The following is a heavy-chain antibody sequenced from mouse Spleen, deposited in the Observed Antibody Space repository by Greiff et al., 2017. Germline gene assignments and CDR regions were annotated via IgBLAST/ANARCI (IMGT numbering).Heavy chain of an antibody. Sequence: VQLQQPGAELVKPGASVKLSCKASGYTFTSYWMHWVKQRPGQGLEWIGEIDPSDSYTNYNQKFKGKATLTVDKSSSTAYMQLSSLTSEDSAVYYCVLTGTMDYWGQGTSVTVSS. V-gene: IGHV1-69*02. J-gene: IGHJ4*01. CDR1: GYTFTSYW. D-gene: IGHD4-1*01. CDR3: VLTGTMDY. CDR2: IDPSDSYT.